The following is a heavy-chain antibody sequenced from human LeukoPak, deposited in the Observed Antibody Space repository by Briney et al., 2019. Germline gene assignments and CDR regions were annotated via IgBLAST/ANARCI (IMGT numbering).Heavy chain of an antibody. J-gene: IGHJ3*02. CDR1: GYSFTSYW. V-gene: IGHV5-51*01. CDR2: IYPGDSDT. D-gene: IGHD1-1*01. CDR3: ARRTTGTTFSSAFDI. Sequence: GESLKISCKGSGYSFTSYWIGWVRQMPGKGLEWMGIIYPGDSDTRYSPSFQGQVTISADKSISTAYLQWSSLKASDTAMYYCARRTTGTTFSSAFDIWGQGTMVTVSS.